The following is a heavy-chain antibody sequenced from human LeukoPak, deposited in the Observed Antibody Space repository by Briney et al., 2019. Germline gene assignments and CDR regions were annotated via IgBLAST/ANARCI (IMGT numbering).Heavy chain of an antibody. D-gene: IGHD1-26*01. Sequence: KPSETLSLTCTVSGGSISSYYWSRIRQPAGKGLEWIGRIYTSGSTNYNPSLKSRVTMSVDTSKNQFSLKLSSVTAADTAVYYCARIVGATGHYYFDYWGQGTLVTVSS. V-gene: IGHV4-4*07. CDR3: ARIVGATGHYYFDY. J-gene: IGHJ4*02. CDR1: GGSISSYY. CDR2: IYTSGST.